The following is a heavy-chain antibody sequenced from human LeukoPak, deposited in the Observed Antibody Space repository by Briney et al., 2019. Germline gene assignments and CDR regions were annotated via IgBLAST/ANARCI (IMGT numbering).Heavy chain of an antibody. CDR2: ISYDGSNK. Sequence: GGSLRLSCAASGFTFSSYAMHWVRQAPGKGLEWVAVISYDGSNKYYADSVKGRFTISRDNSKNTLYLQMNSLRAEDTAVYYCAKVDTAMVPIRQVDYYYMDVWGKGTTVTVSS. V-gene: IGHV3-30-3*01. J-gene: IGHJ6*03. CDR1: GFTFSSYA. D-gene: IGHD5-18*01. CDR3: AKVDTAMVPIRQVDYYYMDV.